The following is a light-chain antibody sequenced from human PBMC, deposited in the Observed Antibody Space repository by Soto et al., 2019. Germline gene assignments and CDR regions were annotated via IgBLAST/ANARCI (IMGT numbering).Light chain of an antibody. V-gene: IGKV3-15*01. J-gene: IGKJ1*01. CDR1: QSVTSN. Sequence: EMVMTQSPATLSVSPGERATLSCRASQSVTSNLAWYQQKPGQAPRLLIYGVSTRATGIPARFSGSGSGTEFTLTISSMQSEDFAVYYCQQYNNWLWTFGQGTKVDIK. CDR2: GVS. CDR3: QQYNNWLWT.